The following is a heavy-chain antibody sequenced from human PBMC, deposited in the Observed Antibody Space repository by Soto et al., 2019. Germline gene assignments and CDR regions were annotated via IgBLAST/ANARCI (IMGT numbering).Heavy chain of an antibody. Sequence: QVQLVQSGAEVKQPGSSVKVSCTASGGTFSSYAISWVRQAPGQGLEWMGGIIPIFGTANYAQKFQGRVTITADESTSTAYMEMSSLRSEDTALYYWAANLGYCSGGSCPHIDYWGQGTLVTVSS. V-gene: IGHV1-69*01. CDR3: AANLGYCSGGSCPHIDY. CDR1: GGTFSSYA. J-gene: IGHJ4*02. D-gene: IGHD2-15*01. CDR2: IIPIFGTA.